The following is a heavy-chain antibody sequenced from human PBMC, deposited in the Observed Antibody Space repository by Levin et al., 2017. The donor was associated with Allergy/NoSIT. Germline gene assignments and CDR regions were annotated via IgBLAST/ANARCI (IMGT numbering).Heavy chain of an antibody. CDR2: INHSGST. J-gene: IGHJ4*02. Sequence: SETLSLTCAVYGGSFSGYYWSWIRQPPGKGLEWIGEINHSGSTNYNPSLKSRVTISVDTSKNQFSLKLSSVTAADTAVYYCARGRGNYDSSGYYYGYWGQGTLVTVSS. V-gene: IGHV4-34*01. D-gene: IGHD3-22*01. CDR3: ARGRGNYDSSGYYYGY. CDR1: GGSFSGYY.